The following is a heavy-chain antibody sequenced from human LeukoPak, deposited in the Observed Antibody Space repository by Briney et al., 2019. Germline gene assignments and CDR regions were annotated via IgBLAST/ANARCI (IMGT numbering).Heavy chain of an antibody. D-gene: IGHD3-22*01. CDR3: ARVQNLYYDSSGYYDRDAFDI. V-gene: IGHV4-59*01. Sequence: SETLSLTCTVSGGSISSYYWSWIRQPPGKGLEWIGYIYYSGSTNYNPSLKSRVTISVDTSKNQFSLKLSSVTAADTAMYYCARVQNLYYDSSGYYDRDAFDIWGQGTMVTVSS. CDR2: IYYSGST. CDR1: GGSISSYY. J-gene: IGHJ3*02.